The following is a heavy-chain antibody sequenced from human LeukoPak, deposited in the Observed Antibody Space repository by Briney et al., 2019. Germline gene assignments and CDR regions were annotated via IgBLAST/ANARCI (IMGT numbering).Heavy chain of an antibody. J-gene: IGHJ5*02. V-gene: IGHV1-2*02. D-gene: IGHD3-3*01. CDR2: INPNSGGT. CDR3: ARDYSGDWSGYFGWFDP. CDR1: GYTFTGYY. Sequence: ASVKVSCKASGYTFTGYYMHWVRQAPGQGLEWMGWINPNSGGTNYAQKFQGRVTMTRDTSISTAYMELSRLRSDDTAVYYGARDYSGDWSGYFGWFDPWGQGTLVTVSS.